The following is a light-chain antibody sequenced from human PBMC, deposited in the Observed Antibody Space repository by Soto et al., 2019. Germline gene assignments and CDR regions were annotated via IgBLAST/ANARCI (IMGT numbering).Light chain of an antibody. CDR1: SSDVGGYNY. CDR2: EVS. J-gene: IGLJ3*02. V-gene: IGLV2-14*01. CDR3: SSYTTNNTLL. Sequence: QSVLTQPASVSGSPGQSITISCTGTSSDVGGYNYVSWYQQYPGKAPKLMIFEVSNRPSGVSNRFSGSKSGNTASLTISGLQAEDDADYYCSSYTTNNTLLFGGGTKVTVL.